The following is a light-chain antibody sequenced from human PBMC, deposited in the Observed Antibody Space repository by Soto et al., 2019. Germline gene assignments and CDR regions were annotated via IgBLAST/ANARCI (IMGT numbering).Light chain of an antibody. CDR1: QSVGSY. CDR3: QQRNNWPRIT. V-gene: IGKV3-11*01. CDR2: DAS. J-gene: IGKJ5*01. Sequence: EVLLTQSPATLSLSPGERATLSCRASQSVGSYLAWYQQKPGQAPRLLIYDASKRATDIPTRVSGSGSGTDFTLTISSLEPEDFAVYYCQQRNNWPRITFGQGTRLEIK.